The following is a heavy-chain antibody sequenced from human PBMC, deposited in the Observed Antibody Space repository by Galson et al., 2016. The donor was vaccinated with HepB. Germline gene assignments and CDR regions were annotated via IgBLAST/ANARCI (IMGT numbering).Heavy chain of an antibody. V-gene: IGHV3-23*01. J-gene: IGHJ4*02. CDR2: ISGSGDST. Sequence: SLRLSCAASGFTFSSYVMSWVRQAPGKGLQWVSAISGSGDSTFYADSVKGRFTISRDNSKNTLYLQMDSLRADDTALCYCAKRRENWGQFDYWGQGTLVTVSS. CDR1: GFTFSSYV. CDR3: AKRRENWGQFDY. D-gene: IGHD7-27*01.